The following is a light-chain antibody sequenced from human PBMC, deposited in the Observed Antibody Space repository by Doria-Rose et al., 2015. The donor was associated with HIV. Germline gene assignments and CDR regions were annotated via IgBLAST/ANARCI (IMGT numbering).Light chain of an antibody. V-gene: IGKV3-20*01. J-gene: IGKJ1*01. CDR3: HQYGTSWT. CDR1: QRFSSTY. Sequence: QSPGTLSLSPGERANLSCRASQRFSSTYLAWYQQQSGQAPSLLIYDGSTRATGIPDRFSASGSWTDITLTINRLEPEDFALYYCHQYGTSWTFGQGTKVEI. CDR2: DGS.